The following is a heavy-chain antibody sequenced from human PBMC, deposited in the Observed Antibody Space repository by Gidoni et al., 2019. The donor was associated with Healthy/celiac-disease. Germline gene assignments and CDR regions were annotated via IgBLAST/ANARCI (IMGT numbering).Heavy chain of an antibody. D-gene: IGHD6-19*01. CDR3: ARGIIAVAGALPRDVFDP. CDR2: IIPIFGTA. V-gene: IGHV1-69*01. Sequence: QVQLVQSGAEVKKPGSSVKVSCKASGGTFSSYAISWVRQAPGQGLEWMGGIIPIFGTANYAQKFQGRVTITADESTSTAYMELSSLRSEDTAVYYCARGIIAVAGALPRDVFDPWGQGTLVTVSS. J-gene: IGHJ5*02. CDR1: GGTFSSYA.